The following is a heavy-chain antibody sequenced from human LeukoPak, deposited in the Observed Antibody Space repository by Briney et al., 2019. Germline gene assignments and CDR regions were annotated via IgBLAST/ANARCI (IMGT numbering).Heavy chain of an antibody. J-gene: IGHJ4*02. CDR1: GFTFSSYW. CDR2: IKQDGSEK. Sequence: PGGSLRLSCAASGFTFSSYWMSWVRQAPGKGLEWVANIKQDGSEKYYVDSVKGRFTISRDNAKNSLYLQMNSLRAEDTAVYYCARDRDYVWGSYRYDYWGQGTPVTVSS. V-gene: IGHV3-7*01. CDR3: ARDRDYVWGSYRYDY. D-gene: IGHD3-16*02.